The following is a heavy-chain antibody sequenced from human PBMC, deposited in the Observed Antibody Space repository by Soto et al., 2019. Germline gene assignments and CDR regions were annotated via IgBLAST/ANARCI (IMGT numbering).Heavy chain of an antibody. D-gene: IGHD6-13*01. CDR3: ARVGAIAPAEGDY. V-gene: IGHV1-18*01. CDR2: VSGYNNNK. J-gene: IGHJ4*02. Sequence: QIQLVQSGTEVREPGASVKVSCQASGYTFTSYGIIWVRQAPGQGLELMGWVSGYNNNKNYAQKYQARVTMTTDKSTRTAYMNLMSLISDDTAVYYCARVGAIAPAEGDYWGQGTLVTVSS. CDR1: GYTFTSYG.